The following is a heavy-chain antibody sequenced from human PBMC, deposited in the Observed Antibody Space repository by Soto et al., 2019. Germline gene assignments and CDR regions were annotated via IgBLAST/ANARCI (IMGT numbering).Heavy chain of an antibody. V-gene: IGHV4-31*03. CDR1: GGSINSGGYY. Sequence: SETLSLTCSVSGGSINSGGYYWSWVRLLPGKGLEWIGYIYYTGTASYNPSPNSRVIISVDTSKSQFSLRLNSVTAADTAVYYCARSYDSSGYNDYWGQGTLVTVS. D-gene: IGHD3-22*01. CDR2: IYYTGTA. CDR3: ARSYDSSGYNDY. J-gene: IGHJ4*02.